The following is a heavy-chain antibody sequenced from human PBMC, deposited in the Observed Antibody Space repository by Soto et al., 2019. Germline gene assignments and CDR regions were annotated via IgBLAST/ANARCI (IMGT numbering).Heavy chain of an antibody. CDR2: IDPSDSYT. Sequence: PGESLKISCKGSGYSFTSYWISWVRQMPGKGLEWMGRIDPSDSYTNYSPSFQGHVTISADKSISTVYLQWSSLKTSDTAMYYCARRPGYCSSTSCYHYYYYGMDVWGQGTTVTVSS. D-gene: IGHD2-2*01. CDR1: GYSFTSYW. J-gene: IGHJ6*02. V-gene: IGHV5-10-1*01. CDR3: ARRPGYCSSTSCYHYYYYGMDV.